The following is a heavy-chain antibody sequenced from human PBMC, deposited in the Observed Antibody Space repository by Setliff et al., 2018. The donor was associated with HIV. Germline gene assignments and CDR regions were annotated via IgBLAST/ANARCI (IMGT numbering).Heavy chain of an antibody. CDR2: INHSGST. J-gene: IGHJ4*02. Sequence: TSETLSLTCAVYGGSLSGYYWSWIRQPPGKGLEWFGEINHSGSTNYNPSLKSRVTISVDTSKNQFSLKLSSATAADTAVYYCARDPPGSCFHLDYWGQGTPVTVSS. CDR1: GGSLSGYY. CDR3: ARDPPGSCFHLDY. V-gene: IGHV4-34*01. D-gene: IGHD2-15*01.